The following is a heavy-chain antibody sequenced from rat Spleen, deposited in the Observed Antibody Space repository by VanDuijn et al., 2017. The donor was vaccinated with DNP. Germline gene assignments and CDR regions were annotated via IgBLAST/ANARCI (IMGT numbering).Heavy chain of an antibody. CDR3: ARSMMVVITTGAMDA. CDR2: IWSGGSI. V-gene: IGHV2-16*01. J-gene: IGHJ4*01. CDR1: GFSLIKYG. D-gene: IGHD1-12*02. Sequence: QVQLEESGPGLMQPSETLSLTCTVSGFSLIKYGVSWVRQAPGKGLEWIGAIWSGGSIEYNSVLKSRLSISRDTSKSQVLLKMNSLQSEDTAMYFCARSMMVVITTGAMDAWGQGTSVTVSS.